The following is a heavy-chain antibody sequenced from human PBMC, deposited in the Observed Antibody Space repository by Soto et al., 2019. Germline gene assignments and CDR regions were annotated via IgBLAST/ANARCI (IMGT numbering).Heavy chain of an antibody. CDR3: ALDYYGSGSYPNDAFDI. D-gene: IGHD3-10*01. CDR1: GFTFSSSA. Sequence: EVQLLESGGGLVQPGGSLRLSCAASGFTFSSSAMSWVRQAPGKRLEWVSAISGSGGSPYYADSVKGRFTISRDNYKKTFLLQINKLRAEDTAVYYCALDYYGSGSYPNDAFDIWGQGTMVTVSS. J-gene: IGHJ3*02. CDR2: ISGSGGSP. V-gene: IGHV3-23*01.